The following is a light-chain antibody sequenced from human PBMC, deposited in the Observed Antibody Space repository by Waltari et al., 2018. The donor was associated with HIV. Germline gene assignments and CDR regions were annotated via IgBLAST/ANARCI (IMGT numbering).Light chain of an antibody. CDR3: QQSYSTPFIT. CDR2: AAS. CDR1: QSINTY. V-gene: IGKV1-39*01. Sequence: DIQMTQSPSSLSASVGDRVTITCRASQSINTYLNWYQQKPGKAPKLLIYAASSLQSGVPSRFSGSGSGTEFTRTISSLQPEDFATYYCQQSYSTPFITFGQGTRLEIK. J-gene: IGKJ5*01.